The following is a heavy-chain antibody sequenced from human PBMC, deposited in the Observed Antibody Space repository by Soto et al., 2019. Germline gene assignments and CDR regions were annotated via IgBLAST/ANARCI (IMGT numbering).Heavy chain of an antibody. CDR1: GGSISNYY. V-gene: IGHV4-59*01. CDR2: IYDSGST. J-gene: IGHJ4*02. Sequence: SETLSLTCTVSGGSISNYYWSWIRQPPGMGLQWIGYIYDSGSTNYNPSLKSRVTISVDTSKNHFSLRLNSVTAADTAVYYCARVLGSGLFDYWGQGVLVT. CDR3: ARVLGSGLFDY. D-gene: IGHD3-10*01.